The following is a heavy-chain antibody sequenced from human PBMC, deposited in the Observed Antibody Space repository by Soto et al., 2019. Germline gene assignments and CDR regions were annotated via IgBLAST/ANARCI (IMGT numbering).Heavy chain of an antibody. D-gene: IGHD3-3*01. Sequence: PAETLSLTCTVSGGSIRNYFCNWIRQPAGKGLEWIGRIDNSGITNYNPSLKSRITMSADTSRNQFSLKLNSVTAADTAVYYCARGGQDFWSGPFDYWGPGAMLTVYS. CDR3: ARGGQDFWSGPFDY. J-gene: IGHJ4*02. CDR2: IDNSGIT. CDR1: GGSIRNYF. V-gene: IGHV4-4*07.